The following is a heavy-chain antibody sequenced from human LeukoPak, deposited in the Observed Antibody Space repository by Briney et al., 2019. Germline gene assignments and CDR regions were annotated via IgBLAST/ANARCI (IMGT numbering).Heavy chain of an antibody. D-gene: IGHD3-16*01. J-gene: IGHJ4*02. CDR1: GASINSDC. Sequence: SETLSLTCIVSGASINSDCWSWIRQSPGKGLEWVGYINYDGTTAYNPSLMGRLSISASTSTNSAFLKLMSLPPADTAVYYCARLDCFADTCYNYWGLGTHVTVSS. V-gene: IGHV4-59*08. CDR2: INYDGTT. CDR3: ARLDCFADTCYNY.